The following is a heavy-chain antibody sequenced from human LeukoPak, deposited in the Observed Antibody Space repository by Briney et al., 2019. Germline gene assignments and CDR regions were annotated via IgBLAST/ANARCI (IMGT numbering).Heavy chain of an antibody. J-gene: IGHJ4*02. CDR1: GFTFRNFG. CDR2: IWYDGSKK. V-gene: IGHV3-33*01. D-gene: IGHD3-10*01. CDR3: VRGTFGVDY. Sequence: GGSLRLSCVASGFTFRNFGMHWVRRAPGKGLEWVAVIWYDGSKKYYAESVKGRFTISRDNSKSMVYVQMNSLRAEDTAVYYCVRGTFGVDYWGQGTLVTVSS.